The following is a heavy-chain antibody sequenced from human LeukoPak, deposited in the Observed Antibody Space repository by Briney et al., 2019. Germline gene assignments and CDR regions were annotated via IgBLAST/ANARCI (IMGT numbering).Heavy chain of an antibody. V-gene: IGHV3-23*01. J-gene: IGHJ4*02. D-gene: IGHD3-3*01. Sequence: PGGSLRLSCAASGFTFSSCTMTWVRQAPGKGLEWVSAISGSGGSTNYADSVKGRFTISRDNAKNSLYLQMNSLRAEDTAVYYCARALRFLEWLPRYDYWGQGTLVTVSS. CDR2: ISGSGGST. CDR1: GFTFSSCT. CDR3: ARALRFLEWLPRYDY.